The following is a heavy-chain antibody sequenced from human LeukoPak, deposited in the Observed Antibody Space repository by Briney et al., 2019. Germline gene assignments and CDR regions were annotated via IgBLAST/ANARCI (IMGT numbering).Heavy chain of an antibody. Sequence: SETLSLTCTVSGGSISSSSYYWGWIRQPPGKGLEWIGSIYYSGSTYYNPSLKSRVTISVDTSKNQFSLKLSSVTAADTAVYYCARGYTLEWLYSLSDYYYYVDVWGKGTTVTVSS. CDR1: GGSISSSSYY. V-gene: IGHV4-39*07. J-gene: IGHJ6*03. D-gene: IGHD3-3*01. CDR3: ARGYTLEWLYSLSDYYYYVDV. CDR2: IYYSGST.